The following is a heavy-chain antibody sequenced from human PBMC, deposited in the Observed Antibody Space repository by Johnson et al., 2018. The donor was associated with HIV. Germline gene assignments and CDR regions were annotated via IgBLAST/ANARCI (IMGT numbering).Heavy chain of an antibody. CDR2: ISYDGSNK. Sequence: QMQLVESGGRVVWPGGSLRLTCAASEFTFSSYAMHWVRQAPGKGLEWVAVISYDGSNKDYADSVRGRFTISRDISKNTLFLQMNSLRHEDTAMYYCAKEGDYRVSFGHYSSDAFDMWGQGTMVTVSS. J-gene: IGHJ3*02. CDR1: EFTFSSYA. D-gene: IGHD2-21*01. V-gene: IGHV3-30-3*01. CDR3: AKEGDYRVSFGHYSSDAFDM.